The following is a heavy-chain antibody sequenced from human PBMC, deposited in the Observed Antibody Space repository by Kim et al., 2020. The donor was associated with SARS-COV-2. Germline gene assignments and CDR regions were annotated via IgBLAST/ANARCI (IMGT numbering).Heavy chain of an antibody. Sequence: ASVKVSCKASGYTFTSYGISWVRQAPGQGLEWMGWISAYNGNTNYAQKLQGRVTMTTDTSTSTAYMELRSLRSDDTAVYYCARVGDPYDILTGYYDFDYWGQGTLVTVSS. D-gene: IGHD3-9*01. CDR1: GYTFTSYG. V-gene: IGHV1-18*04. J-gene: IGHJ4*02. CDR2: ISAYNGNT. CDR3: ARVGDPYDILTGYYDFDY.